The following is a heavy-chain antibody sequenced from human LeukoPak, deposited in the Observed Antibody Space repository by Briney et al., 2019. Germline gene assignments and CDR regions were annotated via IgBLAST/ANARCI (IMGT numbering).Heavy chain of an antibody. D-gene: IGHD5-24*01. CDR1: GFTFSSYA. J-gene: IGHJ4*02. CDR3: ARDVGGYNLLKD. V-gene: IGHV3-30-3*01. Sequence: PGGSLRLSCAASGFTFSSYAMHWVRQAPGKGLEWVAVISYDGSNKYCADSVKGRFTISRDNSKNTLYLQMNSLRAEDTAVYYCARDVGGYNLLKDWGQGTLVTVSS. CDR2: ISYDGSNK.